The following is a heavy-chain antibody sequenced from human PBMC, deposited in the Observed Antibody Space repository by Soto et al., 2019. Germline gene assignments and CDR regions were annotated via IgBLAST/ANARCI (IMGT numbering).Heavy chain of an antibody. CDR1: GGSFSGYY. J-gene: IGHJ4*02. D-gene: IGHD6-19*01. Sequence: SETLCLTCAVYGGSFSGYYWSWIRQPPGKGLEWIGEINHSGSTNYNPSLKSRVTISVDTSKNQFSLKLSSVTAADTAVYYCASAVAGTVDYWGQGTLVTVSS. CDR3: ASAVAGTVDY. V-gene: IGHV4-34*01. CDR2: INHSGST.